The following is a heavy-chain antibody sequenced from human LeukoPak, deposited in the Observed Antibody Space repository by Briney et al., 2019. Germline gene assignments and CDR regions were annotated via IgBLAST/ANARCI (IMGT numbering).Heavy chain of an antibody. CDR2: IYYSGST. Sequence: PSETLSLTCTVSGGSISSSSYYWGWIRQPPGKGLEWIGSIYYSGSTYYNPSLKSRVTISVDTSKNQFSLKLSSVTAADTAVYYCARPPRRLNYYGMDVWGQGTTVTVSS. V-gene: IGHV4-39*07. CDR1: GGSISSSSYY. D-gene: IGHD2-8*01. J-gene: IGHJ6*02. CDR3: ARPPRRLNYYGMDV.